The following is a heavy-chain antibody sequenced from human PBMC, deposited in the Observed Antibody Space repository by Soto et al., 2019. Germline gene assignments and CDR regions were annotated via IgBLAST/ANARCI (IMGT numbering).Heavy chain of an antibody. CDR3: AKVSRYESLTDLD. Sequence: PGGSLRLSCAASGFTFSTYAMTWVRQAPGKGLEWVSAIRGRNDDTYYADSVKGRFTISRDNSKNTLYLQMNSLRAEDTAVYYWAKVSRYESLTDLDWGQGTRVTVSS. CDR1: GFTFSTYA. D-gene: IGHD3-9*01. J-gene: IGHJ4*02. CDR2: IRGRNDDT. V-gene: IGHV3-23*01.